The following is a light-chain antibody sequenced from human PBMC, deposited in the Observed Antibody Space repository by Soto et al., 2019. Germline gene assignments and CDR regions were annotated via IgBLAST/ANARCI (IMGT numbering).Light chain of an antibody. CDR1: TFTIAVGFD. V-gene: IGLV1-40*01. CDR3: QSYVITLSRVV. Sequence: QSVLPQPPSVSGSPGQRVTLSCTGTTFTIAVGFDVHWYQHLPGQGPKLLIYGTDNRPSGVSDRFSGSKARTSAYLAITGLQAEDEGDYYCQSYVITLSRVVFGGGTKLTVL. J-gene: IGLJ2*01. CDR2: GTD.